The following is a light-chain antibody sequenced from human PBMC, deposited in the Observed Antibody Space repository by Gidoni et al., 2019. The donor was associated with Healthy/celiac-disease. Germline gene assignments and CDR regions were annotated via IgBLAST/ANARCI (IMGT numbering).Light chain of an antibody. CDR1: QSVSSY. CDR3: QRRSNWPLLT. V-gene: IGKV3-11*01. J-gene: IGKJ4*01. CDR2: DAS. Sequence: DIVFTHSPATLSLSPGERATLSCRASQSVSSYLAWYQQKPGQAPRLRIYDASNRATGIPARFSGSGSGTDFTLTISSLEPEDLAVDYWQRRSNWPLLTFGGGTKVEIK.